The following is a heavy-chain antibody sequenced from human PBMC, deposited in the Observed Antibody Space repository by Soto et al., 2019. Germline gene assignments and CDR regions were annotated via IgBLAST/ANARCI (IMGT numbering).Heavy chain of an antibody. J-gene: IGHJ5*02. CDR1: GFTLSNYA. D-gene: IGHD3-10*01. V-gene: IGHV3-23*01. CDR3: AAGIRGLHSGFDP. CDR2: FTNNDGRT. Sequence: EVQLLESGGGLVQPGGSLRLSCAASGFTLSNYAISWVRQAPGKGLEWVSAFTNNDGRTYYADSVKGRFTISRDNSKNTLYLHMSSLRAEDTAVYYCAAGIRGLHSGFDPWGQGTLVTVSS.